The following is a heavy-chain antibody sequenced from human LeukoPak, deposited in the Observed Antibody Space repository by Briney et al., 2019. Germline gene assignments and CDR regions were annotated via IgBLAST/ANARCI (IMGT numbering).Heavy chain of an antibody. Sequence: SVKVSCKASGGTFSSYAISWVRQAPGQGLEWMGRIIPILGIAHYAQKFRGRVTITADKSTSTAYMELSSLRSEDTAVYYCARDRQWELRSRVYYYYGMDVWGQGTTVTVSS. V-gene: IGHV1-69*04. CDR2: IIPILGIA. CDR1: GGTFSSYA. J-gene: IGHJ6*02. CDR3: ARDRQWELRSRVYYYYGMDV. D-gene: IGHD1-26*01.